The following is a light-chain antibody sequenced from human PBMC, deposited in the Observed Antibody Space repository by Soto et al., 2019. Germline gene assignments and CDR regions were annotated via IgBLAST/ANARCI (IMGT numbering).Light chain of an antibody. Sequence: QSALTQPASVSGSPGQSITISCTGTSSDVGGYNYDSWYQQHPGKAPKLMIYEVSNRPSGVSNRFSGSKSGNTASLTISGLQAEDEADDYCSSYTSSSIDYVFGTGTKVTVL. CDR1: SSDVGGYNY. CDR2: EVS. CDR3: SSYTSSSIDYV. V-gene: IGLV2-14*01. J-gene: IGLJ1*01.